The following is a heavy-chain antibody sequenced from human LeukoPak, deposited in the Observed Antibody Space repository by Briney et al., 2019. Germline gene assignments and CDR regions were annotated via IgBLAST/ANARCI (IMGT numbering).Heavy chain of an antibody. CDR2: IFNSESA. V-gene: IGHV4-4*07. CDR1: GGSISSDY. D-gene: IGHD6-19*01. CDR3: ARGAGPFDY. J-gene: IGHJ4*02. Sequence: SETLSLTCTVSGGSISSDYWSWIRQAAGKGPEWIGRIFNSESANYNPSLKSRVTMSVDTSKNQVSLKLRSVTAADTAMYYCARGAGPFDYWGQGTLVTVSS.